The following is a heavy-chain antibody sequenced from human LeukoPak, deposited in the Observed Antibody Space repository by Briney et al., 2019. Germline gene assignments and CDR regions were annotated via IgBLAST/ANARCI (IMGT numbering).Heavy chain of an antibody. CDR1: GGTFSSYA. J-gene: IGHJ4*02. D-gene: IGHD6-19*01. V-gene: IGHV1-69*05. Sequence: SVKVSCKASGGTFSSYAISWVRQAPGQGLEWMGGIIRIFGTANYAQKFQGRVTITTDESTSTPYMELSSLGSKTPPGYTGARGSDSSGSVSDYFDYWGKETLVPSSS. CDR2: IIRIFGTA. CDR3: ARGSDSSGSVSDYFDY.